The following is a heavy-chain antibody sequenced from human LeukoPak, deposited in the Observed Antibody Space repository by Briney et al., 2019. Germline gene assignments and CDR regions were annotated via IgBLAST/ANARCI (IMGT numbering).Heavy chain of an antibody. V-gene: IGHV3-23*01. CDR3: AKGNWRYFDY. CDR1: GFTFSAYV. CDR2: ISGSGGST. D-gene: IGHD1-1*01. J-gene: IGHJ4*02. Sequence: GGSLRLSCAASGFTFSAYVMSWVRQAPGKGLEWVSAISGSGGSTYYADSVKGRFTISRDNSKNTLYLQMNSLGADDTAVYYCAKGNWRYFDYWGQGTLVTVSS.